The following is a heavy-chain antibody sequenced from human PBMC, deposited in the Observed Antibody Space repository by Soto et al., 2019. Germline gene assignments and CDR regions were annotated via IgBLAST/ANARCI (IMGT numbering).Heavy chain of an antibody. J-gene: IGHJ4*02. D-gene: IGHD2-2*01. CDR2: IIAIFGTA. Sequence: QVQLVQSGAEVQKPGSSVKVSCKASGGTFSSYAISWVRQAPGQGLEWMGGIIAIFGTANYAQKFQGRVTITADESTSTAYMELSSLRSEDTAVYYCASVPYCSSTSCSDFDYWGQGTLVTVSS. CDR3: ASVPYCSSTSCSDFDY. CDR1: GGTFSSYA. V-gene: IGHV1-69*01.